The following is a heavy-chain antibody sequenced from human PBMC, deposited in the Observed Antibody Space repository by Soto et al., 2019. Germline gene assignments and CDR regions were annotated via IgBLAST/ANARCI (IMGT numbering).Heavy chain of an antibody. V-gene: IGHV3-66*01. Sequence: EVQLVESGGGLVQPGGSLRLSCAASGFTVSSNYMSWVRQAPGKGLEWVSGIYSGGSTYYADSVKGRFTISRDYSKNTLYLQMNSLRAEEMAVYYCARSYCTGGSCYFDYWGQGTLVIVSS. J-gene: IGHJ4*02. D-gene: IGHD2-8*02. CDR3: ARSYCTGGSCYFDY. CDR1: GFTVSSNY. CDR2: IYSGGST.